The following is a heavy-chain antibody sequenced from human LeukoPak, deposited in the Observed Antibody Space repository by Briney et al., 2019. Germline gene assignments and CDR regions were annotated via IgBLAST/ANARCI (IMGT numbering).Heavy chain of an antibody. CDR2: INPYNGNT. CDR1: GYTFTSYD. J-gene: IGHJ6*03. V-gene: IGHV1-18*04. D-gene: IGHD2-15*01. CDR3: ARVGPHCGGGSCSIYYYYYMDV. Sequence: ASVKVSCKASGYTFTSYDMSWVRQAPGQGLEWMGWINPYNGNTNYAQKLQGRVTMTTDTSTSTAYMELRSLRSDDTAVYYCARVGPHCGGGSCSIYYYYYMDVWGKGTTVTVSS.